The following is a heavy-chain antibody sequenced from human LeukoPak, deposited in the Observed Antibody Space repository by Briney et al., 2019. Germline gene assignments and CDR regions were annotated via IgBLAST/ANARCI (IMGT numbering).Heavy chain of an antibody. CDR1: GGTFSSYA. CDR2: IIPIFGTA. D-gene: IGHD4/OR15-4a*01. CDR3: ARVGAVQTFDY. J-gene: IGHJ4*02. V-gene: IGHV1-69*05. Sequence: GASVKVSCEASGGTFSSYAISWVRQAPGQGLEWMGGIIPIFGTANYAQKFQGRVTITTDESTSTAYMELSSLRSEDTAVYYCARVGAVQTFDYWGQGTLVTVSS.